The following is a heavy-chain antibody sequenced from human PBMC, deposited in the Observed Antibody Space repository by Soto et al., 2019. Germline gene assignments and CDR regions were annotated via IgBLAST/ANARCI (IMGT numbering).Heavy chain of an antibody. CDR2: ISSSSSTI. CDR3: ARDPIAQYDFITYYYYYGMDV. J-gene: IGHJ6*02. V-gene: IGHV3-48*02. D-gene: IGHD3-22*01. CDR1: GFTFSSYS. Sequence: GGSLRLSCAASGFTFSSYSMNWVRQAPGKGLEWVSYISSSSSTIYYADSVKGRFTISRDNAKNSLYLQMNSLRDEDTAVYYCARDPIAQYDFITYYYYYGMDVWGQGTTVTVSS.